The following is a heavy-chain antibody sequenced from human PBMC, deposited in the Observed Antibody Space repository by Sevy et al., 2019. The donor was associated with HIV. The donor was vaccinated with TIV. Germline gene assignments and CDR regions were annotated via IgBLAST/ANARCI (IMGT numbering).Heavy chain of an antibody. CDR1: GFTFSSYA. Sequence: GGSLRLSCVASGFTFSSYAVSWVRQAPGKGLEWVAVTSARDSSTYHADSVRGRFTISRDNSKNTLYLQMNSLRAEDTAVYYCARAPDPSCRSTRCYYFDYWGQGTLVTVSS. D-gene: IGHD2-2*01. J-gene: IGHJ4*02. V-gene: IGHV3-23*01. CDR3: ARAPDPSCRSTRCYYFDY. CDR2: TSARDSST.